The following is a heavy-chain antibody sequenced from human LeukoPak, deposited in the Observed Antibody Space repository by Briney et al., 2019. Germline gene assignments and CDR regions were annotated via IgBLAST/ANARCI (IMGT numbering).Heavy chain of an antibody. D-gene: IGHD6-13*01. CDR2: INPNSGGT. V-gene: IGHV1-2*02. Sequence: ASVKVSCKASGYTFTGYYMHWVRQAPGQGLEWMGWINPNSGGTNYAQKFQGRVTMTRDTPISTAYMELSRLRSDDTAVYYCASLFVAAADLDAFDIWGQGTMVTVSS. J-gene: IGHJ3*02. CDR3: ASLFVAAADLDAFDI. CDR1: GYTFTGYY.